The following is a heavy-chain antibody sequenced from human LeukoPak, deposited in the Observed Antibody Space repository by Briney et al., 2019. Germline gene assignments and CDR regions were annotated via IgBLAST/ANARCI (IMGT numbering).Heavy chain of an antibody. Sequence: SETLSLTCTVSGGSISSYYWSWIRQPAGKGLEWIGRIYTSGSTNYNPSLKSRVTLSGNMSKNQFSLKLSSVTAADTAVYYCARDLGVEFDPWGQGTLVTVSS. CDR1: GGSISSYY. D-gene: IGHD3-16*01. CDR2: IYTSGST. J-gene: IGHJ5*02. CDR3: ARDLGVEFDP. V-gene: IGHV4-4*07.